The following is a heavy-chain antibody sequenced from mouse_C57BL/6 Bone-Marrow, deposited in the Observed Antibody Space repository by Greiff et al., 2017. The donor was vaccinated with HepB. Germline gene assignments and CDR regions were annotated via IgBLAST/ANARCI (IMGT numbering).Heavy chain of an antibody. CDR2: ISSGGSYT. V-gene: IGHV5-6*01. D-gene: IGHD2-5*01. J-gene: IGHJ2*01. CDR3: ARRDYSNSFDY. Sequence: EVHLVESGGDLVKPGGSLKLSCAASGFTFSSYGMSWVRQTPDKRLEWVATISSGGSYTYYPDSVKGRFTISRDNAKNTRYLQMSSLKSEDTAMYYCARRDYSNSFDYWGQGTTLTVSS. CDR1: GFTFSSYG.